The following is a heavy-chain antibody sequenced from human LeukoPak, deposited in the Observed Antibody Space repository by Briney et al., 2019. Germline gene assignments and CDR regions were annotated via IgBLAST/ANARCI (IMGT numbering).Heavy chain of an antibody. Sequence: GGSLRLSCAASGFAFSDWAMNWVRHPPGKGLEWVSSMSASGHLIDYTDSVKGRFTISRDNSENTLYLQLNSLRAEDTAVYYCAKAASGSYLYYFDYWGQGTLVTVSS. J-gene: IGHJ4*02. V-gene: IGHV3-23*01. CDR3: AKAASGSYLYYFDY. D-gene: IGHD1-26*01. CDR1: GFAFSDWA. CDR2: MSASGHLI.